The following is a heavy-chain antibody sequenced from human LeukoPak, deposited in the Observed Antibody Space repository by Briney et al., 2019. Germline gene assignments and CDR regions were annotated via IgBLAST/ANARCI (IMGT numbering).Heavy chain of an antibody. CDR3: ARGGDYGDLRYFDY. CDR1: GGSINNYY. CDR2: IYNRGSI. V-gene: IGHV4-59*01. Sequence: PSEALSLTCTVSGGSINNYYWSWIRQPPGKGLEWIGYIYNRGSINYSPSLKSRVTFSVDTSKNQFSLKLNSVTAADTAVYYCARGGDYGDLRYFDYWGQGTLVTVTS. D-gene: IGHD4-17*01. J-gene: IGHJ4*02.